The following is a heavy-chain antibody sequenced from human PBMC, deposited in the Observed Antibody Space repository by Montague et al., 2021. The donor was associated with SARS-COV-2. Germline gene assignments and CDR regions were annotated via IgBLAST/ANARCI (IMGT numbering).Heavy chain of an antibody. D-gene: IGHD4-23*01. CDR3: ARDLDYGGNSLFDY. Sequence: RLSWPAYGFTFSSYEMNWIRQAPGKGLEWVSYISSRGSAVFSYAESVKGRFTISRDNARNSLFLQMNSLTVDDTGVYYCARDLDYGGNSLFDYWGQGTLVTVSS. V-gene: IGHV3-48*03. J-gene: IGHJ4*02. CDR1: GFTFSSYE. CDR2: ISSRGSAV.